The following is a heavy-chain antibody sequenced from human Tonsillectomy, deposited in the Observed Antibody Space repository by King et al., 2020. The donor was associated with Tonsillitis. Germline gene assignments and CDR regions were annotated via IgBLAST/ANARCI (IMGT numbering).Heavy chain of an antibody. CDR2: ISFDGSNK. CDR3: ATDLGTYYYGSGSYWALYGMDV. Sequence: VQLVESGGGVVQPGRSLRLSCAASGFTFSSYGMHWVRQAPGKGLEWVAVISFDGSNKYYADSVKGRFTISRDNSKNTLYLQMNSLRAEDTAMYYCATDLGTYYYGSGSYWALYGMDVWGQGTTVAVSS. D-gene: IGHD3-10*01. J-gene: IGHJ6*02. V-gene: IGHV3-30*03. CDR1: GFTFSSYG.